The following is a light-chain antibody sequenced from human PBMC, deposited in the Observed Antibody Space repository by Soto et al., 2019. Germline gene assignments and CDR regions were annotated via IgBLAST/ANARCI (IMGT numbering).Light chain of an antibody. V-gene: IGLV1-40*01. J-gene: IGLJ1*01. CDR2: GTI. Sequence: QSVLTQPPSVSGATGQRVTISCTGSSSNIGAGYDVHWYQQRPETAPKLLIFGTINRPSGGPDRFSGSKSGTSASLAITGLQAEDEGDYYCQSYDSTLSARYVFGTGTKLTVL. CDR3: QSYDSTLSARYV. CDR1: SSNIGAGYD.